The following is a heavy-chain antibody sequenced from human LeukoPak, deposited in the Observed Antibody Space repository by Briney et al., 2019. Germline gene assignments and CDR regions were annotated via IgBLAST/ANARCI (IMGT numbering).Heavy chain of an antibody. Sequence: PSQTLSLTCTVSGGSISSGDYYWSWIRQHPGKGLEWIGYIYHSGSTYYNPSLKSRVTISVDRSKNQFSLKLSSVTAADTAVYYCASFGVVIMGAFDIWGQGAMVTVSS. CDR2: IYHSGST. CDR1: GGSISSGDYY. J-gene: IGHJ3*02. CDR3: ASFGVVIMGAFDI. D-gene: IGHD3-3*01. V-gene: IGHV4-31*03.